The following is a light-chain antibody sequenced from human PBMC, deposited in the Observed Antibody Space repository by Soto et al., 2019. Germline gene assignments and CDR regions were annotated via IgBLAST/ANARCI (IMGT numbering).Light chain of an antibody. J-gene: IGLJ2*01. CDR2: DSN. V-gene: IGLV1-51*01. CDR3: ATWDDSLSAVV. Sequence: QSVLTQPPSVSAAPGQRVTISCSGSSSNIGSNYVSWYQQLPGKAPKLIIYDSNKRPSEIPDRFSGSQSGTSATLGITGLQTGDEADFFCATWDDSLSAVVFGGGTQLTVL. CDR1: SSNIGSNY.